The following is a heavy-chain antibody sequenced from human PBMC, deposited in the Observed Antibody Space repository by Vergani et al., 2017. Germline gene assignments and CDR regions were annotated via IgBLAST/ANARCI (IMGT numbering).Heavy chain of an antibody. Sequence: QLQLKESGPGLVKPSETLSLTCDAPGGSVTSTSYHWAWIRLPPGKGLDWIGSLYNPGKTYYNSSLESRLSLSVYTSMNQVSLKLNSVTAADTAVYYCVRTVALWFGEPKDGGWFDPWGQGTLVTVTS. CDR1: GGSVTSTSYH. CDR2: LYNPGKT. CDR3: VRTVALWFGEPKDGGWFDP. V-gene: IGHV4-39*01. D-gene: IGHD3-10*01. J-gene: IGHJ5*02.